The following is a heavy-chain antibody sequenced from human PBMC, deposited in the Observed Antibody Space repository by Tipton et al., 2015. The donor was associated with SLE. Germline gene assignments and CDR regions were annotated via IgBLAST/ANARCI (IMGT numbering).Heavy chain of an antibody. J-gene: IGHJ6*03. CDR2: IYSGGST. Sequence: SLRLSCAASGFTVSGNYMSWVRQAPGKGLEWVSVIYSGGSTYYADSVKGRFTISRHNSKNTLYLQMNSLRAEDTAVYYCARVPKGYYYYMDVWSKGTTVTVSS. V-gene: IGHV3-53*04. CDR3: ARVPKGYYYYMDV. CDR1: GFTVSGNY.